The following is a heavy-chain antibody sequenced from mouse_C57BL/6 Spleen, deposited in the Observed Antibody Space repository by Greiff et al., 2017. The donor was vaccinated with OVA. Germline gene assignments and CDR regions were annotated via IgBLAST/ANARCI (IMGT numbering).Heavy chain of an antibody. J-gene: IGHJ3*01. Sequence: QVQLKESGPELVKPGASVKISCKASGYAFSSSWMNWVKQRPGKGLEWIGRIYPGDGDTNYNGKFKGKATLTADKSSSTAYMQLSSLTSEDSAVYFCARSYDGYYTAYWGQGTLVTVSA. CDR1: GYAFSSSW. CDR2: IYPGDGDT. CDR3: ARSYDGYYTAY. V-gene: IGHV1-82*01. D-gene: IGHD2-3*01.